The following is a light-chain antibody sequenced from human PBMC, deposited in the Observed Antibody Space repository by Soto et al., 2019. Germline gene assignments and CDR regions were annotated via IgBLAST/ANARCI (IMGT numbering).Light chain of an antibody. CDR3: QSFDSNLSGWV. J-gene: IGLJ3*02. CDR1: SSNIGAGHD. V-gene: IGLV1-40*01. CDR2: RNN. Sequence: QSVLTQPPSVSGAPGQRVTISCTGNSSNIGAGHDVHWYQQPPGTAPKLLIVRNNNRASGVPGRFSGARSGTSASLAITGLQTGDEADYYCQSFDSNLSGWVFGGGTKLTVL.